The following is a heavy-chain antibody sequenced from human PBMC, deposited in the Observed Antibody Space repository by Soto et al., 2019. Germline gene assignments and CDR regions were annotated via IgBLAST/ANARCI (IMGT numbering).Heavy chain of an antibody. D-gene: IGHD6-19*01. CDR2: ISSSSSYI. Sequence: EVQLVESGGGLVKPGGSLRLSCAASGFTFSSYSMNWVRQAPGKGLEWVSSISSSSSYIYYADSVKGRFTISIDNAKNSLYLQMNSLRAEDTAVYYCARGTRQWLVLVDYWGQGTLVTVSS. CDR1: GFTFSSYS. J-gene: IGHJ4*02. CDR3: ARGTRQWLVLVDY. V-gene: IGHV3-21*01.